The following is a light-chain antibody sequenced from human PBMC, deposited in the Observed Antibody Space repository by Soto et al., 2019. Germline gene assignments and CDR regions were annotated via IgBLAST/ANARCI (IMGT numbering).Light chain of an antibody. CDR1: SYNIGAGYD. V-gene: IGLV1-40*01. J-gene: IGLJ3*02. Sequence: QSVLTQPPSVSGAPGQRVTISCTGSSYNIGAGYDVHWYQQLPGTAPKLLIYGNSNRPSGVPDRFSGSKSGTSASLAITGLQAEDEADYYCQSYDSSLNGWVFGGGTKLTVL. CDR3: QSYDSSLNGWV. CDR2: GNS.